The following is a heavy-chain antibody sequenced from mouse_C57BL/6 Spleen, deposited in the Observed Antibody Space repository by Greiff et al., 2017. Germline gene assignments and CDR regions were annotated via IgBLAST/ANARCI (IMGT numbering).Heavy chain of an antibody. Sequence: VKLQESGPELVKPGASVKISCKASGYAFSSSWMNWVKQRPGKGLEWIGRIYPGDGDANYNGKFKGKATLTADKSSSTAYMQLSSLTSEDSAVYFCARIGRASWDHAMDDWGQGTSVTVSS. CDR3: ARIGRASWDHAMDD. V-gene: IGHV1-82*01. D-gene: IGHD4-1*01. CDR1: GYAFSSSW. CDR2: IYPGDGDA. J-gene: IGHJ4*01.